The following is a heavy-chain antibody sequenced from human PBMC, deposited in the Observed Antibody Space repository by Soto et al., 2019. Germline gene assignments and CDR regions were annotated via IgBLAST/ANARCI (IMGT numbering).Heavy chain of an antibody. CDR3: ARWGAAGYLFDY. V-gene: IGHV4-61*01. CDR1: GGSVSSGSYY. Sequence: SETLSLTCTVSGGSVSSGSYYWSWIRQPPGKGLEWIGYIYYSGSTNYNPSLKSRVTISVDTSKNQFSLKLSSVTAADTAVYYCARWGAAGYLFDYWGQGTLVTVSS. J-gene: IGHJ4*02. CDR2: IYYSGST. D-gene: IGHD3-16*01.